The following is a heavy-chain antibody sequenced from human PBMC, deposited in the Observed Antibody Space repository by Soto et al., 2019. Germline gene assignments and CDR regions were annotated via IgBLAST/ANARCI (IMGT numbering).Heavy chain of an antibody. CDR3: ARVRLYYYYGMDV. CDR2: INHSGST. J-gene: IGHJ6*02. V-gene: IGHV4-34*01. Sequence: QVQLQQWGSGLLKPSETLSLTCAVYGGSFSGYYWSWIRQPPGKGLEWIGEINHSGSTNYNPSLKIRVTISVDTSKNQFSLKLSSVTAADTAVYYCARVRLYYYYGMDVWGQGTTVTVSS. CDR1: GGSFSGYY.